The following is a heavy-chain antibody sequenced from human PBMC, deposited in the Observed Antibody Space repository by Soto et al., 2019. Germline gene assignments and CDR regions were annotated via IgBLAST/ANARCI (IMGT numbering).Heavy chain of an antibody. CDR2: ISGSGGST. CDR3: AKEILGIAVAGLAPFDY. V-gene: IGHV3-23*01. J-gene: IGHJ4*02. CDR1: GFTFSSYA. D-gene: IGHD6-19*01. Sequence: EVQLLESGGGLVQPGGSLRLSCAASGFTFSSYAMSWVRQAPGQGLEWVSAISGSGGSTYYADSVKGRFTISRDKSKNTLYLQMNSLRAEDTAVYYCAKEILGIAVAGLAPFDYWGQGTLVTVSS.